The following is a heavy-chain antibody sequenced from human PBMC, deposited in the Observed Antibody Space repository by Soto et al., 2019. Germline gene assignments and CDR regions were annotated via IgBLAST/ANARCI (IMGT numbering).Heavy chain of an antibody. J-gene: IGHJ3*02. CDR2: IGTAGDT. CDR3: ARGWLENCGATCAFDI. D-gene: IGHD1-26*01. CDR1: GFTFSSYD. Sequence: GGSLRLSCAASGFTFSSYDMHWVRQATGKGLEWVSAIGTAGDTYYPGSVKGRFTISRENAKNSLYLQMNSLRAGDTAVYHCARGWLENCGATCAFDIWGQGTMVTVSS. V-gene: IGHV3-13*01.